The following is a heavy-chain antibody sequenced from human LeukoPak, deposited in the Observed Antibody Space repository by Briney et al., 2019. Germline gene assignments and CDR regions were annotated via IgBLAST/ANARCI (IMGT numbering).Heavy chain of an antibody. V-gene: IGHV4-61*08. D-gene: IGHD6-13*01. CDR3: ASISSSWYYFDY. CDR1: GGSISSGGYY. Sequence: SETLSLTCTVSGGSISSGGYYWSWIRQPPGKGLEWIGYIYYSGSTNYNPSLKSRVTISVDTSKNQFSLKLSSVTAADTAVYYCASISSSWYYFDYWGQGTLVTVSS. CDR2: IYYSGST. J-gene: IGHJ4*02.